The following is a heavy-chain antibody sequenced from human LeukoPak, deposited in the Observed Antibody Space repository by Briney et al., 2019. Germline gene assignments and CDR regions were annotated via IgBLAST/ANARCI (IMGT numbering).Heavy chain of an antibody. D-gene: IGHD1-1*01. CDR2: IIPIFGTA. CDR3: ARDAWQNWKSGANHYYYGLDV. J-gene: IGHJ6*02. CDR1: GGTFSSYA. Sequence: SVTVSCKASGGTFSSYAISWVRQAPGQGLEWMGGIIPIFGTANYAQKFQGRVTITADESTSTAYMELSSLRSEDTAVYYCARDAWQNWKSGANHYYYGLDVWGQGTTVTVSS. V-gene: IGHV1-69*13.